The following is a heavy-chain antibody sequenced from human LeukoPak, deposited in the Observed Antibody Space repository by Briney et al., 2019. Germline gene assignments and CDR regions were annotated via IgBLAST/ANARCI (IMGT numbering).Heavy chain of an antibody. V-gene: IGHV1-69*04. D-gene: IGHD2-2*01. CDR2: IIPILGIA. J-gene: IGHJ5*02. CDR1: GGTFSSYA. Sequence: GASVKVSRKASGGTFSSYAISWVRQAPGQGLEWMGRIIPILGIANYAQKFQGRVTITADKSTSTAYMELSSLRSEGTAVYYCARDQCSSTSCERPWGQGTLVTVSS. CDR3: ARDQCSSTSCERP.